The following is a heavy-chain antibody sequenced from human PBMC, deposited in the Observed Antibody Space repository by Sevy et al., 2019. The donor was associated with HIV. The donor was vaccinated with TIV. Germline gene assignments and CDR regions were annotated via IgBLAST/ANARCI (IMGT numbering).Heavy chain of an antibody. CDR3: AKDRPFSIGAGAFDY. CDR1: GFTFITYA. CDR2: ISGSDGST. J-gene: IGHJ4*02. D-gene: IGHD6-25*01. Sequence: GGSLRLSCAASGFTFITYAMSWVRQAPGRGLEWVSGISGSDGSTYYADSVKGRFTIPRYNSKNTLYLQMNSLRADDTAVYYCAKDRPFSIGAGAFDYWGQGTLVTVSS. V-gene: IGHV3-23*01.